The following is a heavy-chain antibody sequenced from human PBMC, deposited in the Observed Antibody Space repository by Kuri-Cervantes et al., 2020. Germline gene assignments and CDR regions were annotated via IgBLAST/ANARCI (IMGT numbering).Heavy chain of an antibody. CDR3: AKQTGWDIRGVIFADAFDI. D-gene: IGHD3-10*01. V-gene: IGHV3-23*01. CDR2: ISGSGGST. J-gene: IGHJ3*02. Sequence: ESLKISCAASGFTFSSYAMSWVRQAPGKGLEWVSAISGSGGSTYYADSVKGRFTISRDNSKNTLYLQMNSLRAEDTAVYYCAKQTGWDIRGVIFADAFDIWGQRTMVTVSS. CDR1: GFTFSSYA.